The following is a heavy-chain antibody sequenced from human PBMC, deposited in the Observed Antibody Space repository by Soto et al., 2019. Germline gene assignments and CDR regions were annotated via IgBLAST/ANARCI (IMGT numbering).Heavy chain of an antibody. J-gene: IGHJ4*02. Sequence: SVKVSCKASGGTFSSYAISWVRQAPGQGLEWMGGIIPIFGTANYAQKFQGRVTITADESTSTAYMELSSVTAADTAVYYCASNREYYDSSGIFDYWGQGTLVTVSS. D-gene: IGHD3-22*01. CDR2: IIPIFGTA. V-gene: IGHV1-69*13. CDR3: ASNREYYDSSGIFDY. CDR1: GGTFSSYA.